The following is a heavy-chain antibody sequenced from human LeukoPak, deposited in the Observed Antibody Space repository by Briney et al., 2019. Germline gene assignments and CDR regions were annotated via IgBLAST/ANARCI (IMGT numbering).Heavy chain of an antibody. CDR1: GFTFSSYE. J-gene: IGHJ6*04. Sequence: PGGSLRLSCAASGFTFSSYEMNWVRQAPGKGLEWVSYISSSGSTIYYADSVKGRFTISRDNAKNSLYLQMNSLRAEDTAVYYCARGPSGYDLPSSYYYGMDVWGKGTTVTVPS. V-gene: IGHV3-48*03. CDR3: ARGPSGYDLPSSYYYGMDV. CDR2: ISSSGSTI. D-gene: IGHD5-12*01.